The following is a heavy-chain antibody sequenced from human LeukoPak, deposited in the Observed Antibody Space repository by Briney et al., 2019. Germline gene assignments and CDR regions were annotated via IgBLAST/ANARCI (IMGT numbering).Heavy chain of an antibody. CDR3: TRDRVGTMVY. D-gene: IGHD3-10*01. CDR1: GFTFSSYW. CDR2: IKEDGSEI. V-gene: IGHV3-7*01. Sequence: GGSLRLSCAASGFTFSSYWMSWVRQAPGKGREWVANIKEDGSEIYYVDSVKGRFTISRDNAKNSLFLQMNNLRVEDTAVYYCTRDRVGTMVYWGQGTLVTVSS. J-gene: IGHJ4*02.